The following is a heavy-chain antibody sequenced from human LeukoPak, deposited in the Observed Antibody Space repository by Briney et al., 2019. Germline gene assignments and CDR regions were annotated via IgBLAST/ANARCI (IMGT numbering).Heavy chain of an antibody. D-gene: IGHD3-3*01. CDR2: IIPDESQR. CDR3: ARERKTEWTTGAFDM. V-gene: IGHV3-7*01. J-gene: IGHJ3*02. CDR1: GFIFNDYW. Sequence: GGSLRLSCAVSGFIFNDYWMAWVRQAPGKGLEWVANIIPDESQRNYVDSVKGRVTISRDSAKNSVFLQMNSLRAEDTAVYYCARERKTEWTTGAFDMWGQGTMVIVSS.